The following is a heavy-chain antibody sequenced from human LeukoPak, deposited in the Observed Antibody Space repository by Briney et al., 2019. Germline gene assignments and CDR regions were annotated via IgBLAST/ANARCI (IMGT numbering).Heavy chain of an antibody. J-gene: IGHJ4*02. CDR1: GGSFSGYY. Sequence: SETLSLTCAVYGGSFSGYYWSWIRQPPGKGLEWIGEINHSGSTNYNPSLKSRVTISVDTSKNQFSLKLSCVTAADTAVYYCARDVGYSSGWYLGEGYFDYWGQGTLVTVSS. CDR3: ARDVGYSSGWYLGEGYFDY. D-gene: IGHD6-19*01. CDR2: INHSGST. V-gene: IGHV4-34*01.